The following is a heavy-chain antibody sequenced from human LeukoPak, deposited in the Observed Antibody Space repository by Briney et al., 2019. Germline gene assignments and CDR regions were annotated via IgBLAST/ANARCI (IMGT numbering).Heavy chain of an antibody. CDR3: VSFYETY. CDR2: INSDGSWT. D-gene: IGHD2/OR15-2a*01. CDR1: GRYW. J-gene: IGHJ4*02. V-gene: IGHV3-74*01. Sequence: GGSLRLSCAASGRYWMHWVRQAPGKGLVWVSHINSDGSWTSYADSVKGRFTISKDSAKNTVYLQMSNLRVEDTAVYYCVSFYETYWGRGTLVTVSS.